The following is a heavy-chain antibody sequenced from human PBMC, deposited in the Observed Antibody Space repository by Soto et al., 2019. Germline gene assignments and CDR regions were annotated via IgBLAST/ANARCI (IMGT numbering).Heavy chain of an antibody. D-gene: IGHD6-13*01. CDR2: IYPGDSDT. J-gene: IGHJ6*02. CDR1: GYSLTSYW. Sequence: PGESLKISCKGSGYSLTSYWIGWVRQMPGKGLGWMGIIYPGDSDTRYSPSFQGQVTISADKSISTAYLQWSSLKASDTAMYYCAISSSYYYYGMDVRGQGTTVTVSS. CDR3: AISSSYYYYGMDV. V-gene: IGHV5-51*01.